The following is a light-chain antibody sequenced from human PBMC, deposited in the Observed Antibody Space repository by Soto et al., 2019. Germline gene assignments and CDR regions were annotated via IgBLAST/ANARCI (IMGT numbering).Light chain of an antibody. CDR1: SSDVGGYNY. J-gene: IGLJ1*01. CDR2: DVS. Sequence: QSALTQPASVSGSPGQSITISCTGTSSDVGGYNYVSWYQQHPGKAPKLMIYDVSNRPSGVSNRFSGSKSGNTASLTISGLQAEDEADYYCSSYTRSSTLVVFGTGTKLTVL. V-gene: IGLV2-14*01. CDR3: SSYTRSSTLVV.